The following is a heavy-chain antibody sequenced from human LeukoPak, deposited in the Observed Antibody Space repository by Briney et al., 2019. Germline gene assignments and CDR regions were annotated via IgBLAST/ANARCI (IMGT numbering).Heavy chain of an antibody. CDR3: AKGTSYDFWSGYGAPFDY. D-gene: IGHD3-3*01. CDR1: GFTFSSYA. V-gene: IGHV3-23*01. J-gene: IGHJ4*02. Sequence: PGGSLRLSCAASGFTFSSYAMSWVRQAPGKGLEWVSAISGSGGSTYYADSAKGRFTISRDNSKNTLYLQMNSLRAEDTAVYYCAKGTSYDFWSGYGAPFDYWGQGTLVTVSS. CDR2: ISGSGGST.